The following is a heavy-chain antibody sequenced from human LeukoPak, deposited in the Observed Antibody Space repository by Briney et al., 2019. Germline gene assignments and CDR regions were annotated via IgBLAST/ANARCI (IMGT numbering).Heavy chain of an antibody. CDR1: GYTFTSYN. V-gene: IGHV1-8*01. CDR2: MNPNSGNT. D-gene: IGHD4-23*01. J-gene: IGHJ4*02. CDR3: ARDLDGGNSGY. Sequence: ASVKVSCKASGYTFTSYNINWVRQATGQGLEWMGWMNPNSGNTGYAQKFQGRLTMTRNTSIRTAYMELSRLRSDDTAVYYCARDLDGGNSGYWGQGTLVTVSS.